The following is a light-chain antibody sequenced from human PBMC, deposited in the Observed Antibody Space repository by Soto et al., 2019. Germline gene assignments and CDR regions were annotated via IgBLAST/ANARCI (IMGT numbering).Light chain of an antibody. J-gene: IGKJ1*01. CDR2: AAS. CDR1: QNISTY. Sequence: EIALTPSPATLSLSPWERAAISGRARQNISTYLAWYQQRPGQVPRLLIYAASSRATGIPDRFSGSGSGTDFTLTISRLEPEDFAVYFCQQYGNSPTFGQGTKVDI. V-gene: IGKV3-20*01. CDR3: QQYGNSPT.